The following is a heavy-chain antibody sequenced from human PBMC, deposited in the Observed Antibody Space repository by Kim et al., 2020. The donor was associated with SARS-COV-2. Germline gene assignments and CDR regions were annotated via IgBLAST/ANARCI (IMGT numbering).Heavy chain of an antibody. Sequence: GGSLRLSCAASGFTFSNAWMSWVRQAPGKGLEWVGRIKSKTDGGTTDYAAPVKGRFTISRDDSKNTLYLQMNSLKTEDTAVYYCTTGPVGATRAEYFQHWGQGTLVTVSS. V-gene: IGHV3-15*01. J-gene: IGHJ1*01. CDR1: GFTFSNAW. D-gene: IGHD1-26*01. CDR2: IKSKTDGGTT. CDR3: TTGPVGATRAEYFQH.